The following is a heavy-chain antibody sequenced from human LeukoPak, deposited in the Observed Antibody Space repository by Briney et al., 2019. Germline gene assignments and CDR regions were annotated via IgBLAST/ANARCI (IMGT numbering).Heavy chain of an antibody. Sequence: GGSLRLSCAASGFTFSSYDMHWVRQATGKGLEWVPAIGTAGDTYYPGSVKGRFTISRENAKNSLYLQMNSLRAGDTAVYYCARGILFGAAAGTEPFDYWGQGTLVTVSS. V-gene: IGHV3-13*01. CDR1: GFTFSSYD. CDR3: ARGILFGAAAGTEPFDY. CDR2: IGTAGDT. J-gene: IGHJ4*02. D-gene: IGHD6-13*01.